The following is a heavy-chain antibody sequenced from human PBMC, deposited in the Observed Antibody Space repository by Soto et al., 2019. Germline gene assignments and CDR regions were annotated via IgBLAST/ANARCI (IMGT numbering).Heavy chain of an antibody. Sequence: XGSLRLSCAASGVTFSRDGMSWVRQAPGKGLEWVSLITDNGGSTYYADSVKGRFTISRDNTKNTLFLQMNSLRAEDTAVYYCAKERATTTAFDSWGQGALVTVSS. D-gene: IGHD4-17*01. CDR2: ITDNGGST. V-gene: IGHV3-23*01. CDR1: GVTFSRDG. J-gene: IGHJ4*02. CDR3: AKERATTTAFDS.